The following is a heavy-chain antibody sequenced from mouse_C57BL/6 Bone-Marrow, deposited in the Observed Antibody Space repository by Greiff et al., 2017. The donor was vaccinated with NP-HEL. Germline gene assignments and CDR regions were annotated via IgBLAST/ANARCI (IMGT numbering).Heavy chain of an antibody. V-gene: IGHV3-6*01. CDR3: AREDYGSGRFAY. Sequence: DVQLQESGPGLVKPSQSLSLTCSVTGYSITSGYYWNWIRQFPGNKLEWMGYISYDGSNNYNPSLKNRISITRDTSKNQFFLKLNSVTTEDTATYYCAREDYGSGRFAYWGQGTLVTVSA. J-gene: IGHJ3*01. CDR2: ISYDGSN. CDR1: GYSITSGYY. D-gene: IGHD1-1*01.